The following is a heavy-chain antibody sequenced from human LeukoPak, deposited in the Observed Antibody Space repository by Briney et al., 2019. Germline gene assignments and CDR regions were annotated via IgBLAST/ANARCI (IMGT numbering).Heavy chain of an antibody. J-gene: IGHJ4*02. CDR2: ISYDGSNK. CDR1: GFTFSSYG. CDR3: AKIMVGATKSFDY. D-gene: IGHD1-26*01. Sequence: GGSLRLSCAASGFTFSSYGMHWVRQAPGKGLEWVAVISYDGSNKYYADSVKSRFTISRDNSKNTLYLQMNSLRAEDTAVYYCAKIMVGATKSFDYWGQGTLVTVSS. V-gene: IGHV3-30*18.